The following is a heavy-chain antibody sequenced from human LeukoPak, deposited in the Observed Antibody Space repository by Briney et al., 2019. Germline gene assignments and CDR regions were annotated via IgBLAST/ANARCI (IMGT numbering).Heavy chain of an antibody. CDR3: ARDVTPYDSSGYYYEGNWFDP. CDR1: GGSISSGGYY. D-gene: IGHD3-22*01. CDR2: IYYSGST. Sequence: SETLSLTCTVSGGSISSGGYYWSWIRQHPGKGLEWIGYIYYSGSTYYNPSLKSRVTISVDTSKNQFSLKLSSVTAADTAVYYCARDVTPYDSSGYYYEGNWFDPWGQGTLVTVSS. V-gene: IGHV4-31*03. J-gene: IGHJ5*02.